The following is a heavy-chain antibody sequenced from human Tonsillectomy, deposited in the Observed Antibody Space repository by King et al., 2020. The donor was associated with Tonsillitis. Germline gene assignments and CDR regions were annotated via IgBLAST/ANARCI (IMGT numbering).Heavy chain of an antibody. V-gene: IGHV3-9*01. D-gene: IGHD3-22*01. J-gene: IGHJ4*02. CDR1: GFTFDDYA. CDR3: AKDIGSYYYDSSGYTDY. CDR2: LSWNSGSI. Sequence: VQLVESGGGLVQPGRSLRLSCAASGFTFDDYAMHWVRQAPGKGLEWVSGLSWNSGSIGYADSVKGRFTISRDNAKNSLYLQMNSLRAEDTALYYCAKDIGSYYYDSSGYTDYWGQGTLVTVSS.